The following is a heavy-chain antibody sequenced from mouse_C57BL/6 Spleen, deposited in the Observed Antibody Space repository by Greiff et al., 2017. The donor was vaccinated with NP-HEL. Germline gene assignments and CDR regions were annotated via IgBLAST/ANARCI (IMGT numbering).Heavy chain of an antibody. D-gene: IGHD1-1*01. J-gene: IGHJ3*01. CDR1: GFNIKDDY. CDR2: IDPENGDT. Sequence: VQLQQSGAELVRPGASVKLSCTASGFNIKDDYMHWVKQRPEQGLEWIGWIDPENGDTEYGSKFQGKATITADTSSNTAYLQLSSLTSEDTAVYYCTTGLLPAWFAYWGQGTLVTVSA. V-gene: IGHV14-4*01. CDR3: TTGLLPAWFAY.